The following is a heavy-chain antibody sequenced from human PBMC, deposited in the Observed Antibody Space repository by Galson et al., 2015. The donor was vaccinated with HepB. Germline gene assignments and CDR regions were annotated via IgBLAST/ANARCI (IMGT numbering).Heavy chain of an antibody. V-gene: IGHV4-59*08. CDR2: IYYIGSP. J-gene: IGHJ3*02. CDR3: ARHVNWAFDI. Sequence: TLSLTCTISGVSITTHYWSWIRQSPGKGLEWIGYIYYIGSPNYIPSLKSRLTISADTSKNQLSLRLTSVTAADTAVYYCARHVNWAFDIWGQGTMVTVSS. CDR1: GVSITTHY. D-gene: IGHD5-24*01.